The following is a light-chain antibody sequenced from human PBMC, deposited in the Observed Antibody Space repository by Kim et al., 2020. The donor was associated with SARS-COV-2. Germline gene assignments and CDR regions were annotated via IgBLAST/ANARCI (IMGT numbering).Light chain of an antibody. CDR3: SSYTGSNYFYV. J-gene: IGLJ1*01. CDR2: EVN. CDR1: SSDIGGYNY. Sequence: QSALNQPPSASGSPGQSVTISCTGTSSDIGGYNYVSWYQQHPGEGPKLIIYEVNKRPSGVPDRFSGSKSGNTASLTVSGLQAEDEADYYCSSSYTGSNYFYVFGTGTKVTVL. V-gene: IGLV2-8*01.